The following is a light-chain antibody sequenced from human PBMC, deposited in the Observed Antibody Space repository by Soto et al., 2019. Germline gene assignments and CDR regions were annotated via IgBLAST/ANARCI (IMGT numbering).Light chain of an antibody. Sequence: TLSPGTITKTTGERATLSCTASQSISSNLVWYQQKPGQAPRLLIYGASTRATGIPTRFSGSGSGTEFTLSISSLQSEDFAIYYCQQYKHWPRTFGHGPKVDIK. CDR3: QQYKHWPRT. CDR2: GAS. V-gene: IGKV3-15*01. CDR1: QSISSN. J-gene: IGKJ1*01.